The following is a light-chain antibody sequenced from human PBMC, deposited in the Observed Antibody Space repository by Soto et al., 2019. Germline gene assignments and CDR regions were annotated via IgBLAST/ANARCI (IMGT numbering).Light chain of an antibody. Sequence: DIRMTRSPSSQSAAVGDRITITCRASLSISSSLNWYQQKPGKAPRLLIYAASRLQSGAPSRFSGSGSGTDFTLTITSLQPEDFATYYCQQSYITPRTFGQGTKV. CDR3: QQSYITPRT. CDR2: AAS. CDR1: LSISSS. J-gene: IGKJ1*01. V-gene: IGKV1-39*01.